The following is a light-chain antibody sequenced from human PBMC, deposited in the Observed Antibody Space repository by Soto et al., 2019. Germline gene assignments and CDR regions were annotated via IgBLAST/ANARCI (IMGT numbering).Light chain of an antibody. CDR2: DAS. J-gene: IGKJ4*01. CDR1: QSVSSY. CDR3: QQRSNWLT. V-gene: IGKV3-11*01. Sequence: EIVLTQSPATLSLSPGERATLSCRASQSVSSYLAWYQQKPGQAPRLLIYDASNRATGIPARFSGSGSGTDFALTISSLEPEVFAVYYGQQRSNWLTFGGGTKVESK.